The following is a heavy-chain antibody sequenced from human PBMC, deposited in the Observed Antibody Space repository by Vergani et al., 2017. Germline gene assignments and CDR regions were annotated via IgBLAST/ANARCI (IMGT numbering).Heavy chain of an antibody. CDR3: ARDRGSSWYSNAFDI. D-gene: IGHD6-13*01. CDR2: ISYDGSNK. J-gene: IGHJ3*02. CDR1: GFTFSDYA. Sequence: QVQLVDSGGGVVQPGGSLRLSCAASGFTFSDYAMHWVRQAPGKGLEWVAFISYDGSNKYYADSVKGRFTISRDNAKNSLYLQMNSLRAEDTAVYYCARDRGSSWYSNAFDIWGQGTMVTVSS. V-gene: IGHV3-30*19.